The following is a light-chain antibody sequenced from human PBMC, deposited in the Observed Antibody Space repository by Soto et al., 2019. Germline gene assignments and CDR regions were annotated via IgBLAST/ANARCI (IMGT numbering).Light chain of an antibody. V-gene: IGKV1-39*01. CDR2: AAS. Sequence: DILKTQSPSSLSASLGHRVTITCRASQSISSYLNWYQQKPGKAPKLLIYAASSLQSGVPSRFSGSGSGTDFTLTISSLQPEDFATYYCQQSYSTPPWTFGQGTK. J-gene: IGKJ1*01. CDR3: QQSYSTPPWT. CDR1: QSISSY.